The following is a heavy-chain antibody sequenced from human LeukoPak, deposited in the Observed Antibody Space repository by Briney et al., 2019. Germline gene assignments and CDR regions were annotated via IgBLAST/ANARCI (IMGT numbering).Heavy chain of an antibody. CDR2: IIPIFGTA. CDR3: ARDRGWELSHNWFDP. Sequence: ASVKVSCKASGGTFSSYAISWMRQAPGQGLEWMGGIIPIFGTANYAQKFQGRVTITTDESTSTAYMELSSLRSEDTAVYYCARDRGWELSHNWFDPWGQGTLVTVSS. D-gene: IGHD1-26*01. V-gene: IGHV1-69*05. CDR1: GGTFSSYA. J-gene: IGHJ5*02.